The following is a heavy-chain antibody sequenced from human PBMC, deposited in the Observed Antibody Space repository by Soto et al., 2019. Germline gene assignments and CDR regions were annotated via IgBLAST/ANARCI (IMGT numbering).Heavy chain of an antibody. CDR1: GGTFGRNA. V-gene: IGHV1-69*13. D-gene: IGHD6-19*01. CDR3: ARPQGSGWRFNALDF. CDR2: IIPMFGTA. Sequence: GASVKVSCKASGGTFGRNAINWVRQVPGQGLEWMGGIIPMFGTANHAQKFRDRIVITADESTNTAYLELNSLRYEDTAIYYCARPQGSGWRFNALDFWGQGTVVTVSS. J-gene: IGHJ3*01.